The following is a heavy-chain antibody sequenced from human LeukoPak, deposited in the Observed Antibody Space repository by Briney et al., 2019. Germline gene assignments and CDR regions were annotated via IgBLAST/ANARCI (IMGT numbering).Heavy chain of an antibody. CDR2: ISSSGSTI. Sequence: GGSLRLSCAASGFTFSSYDVNWVRQAPGKGLEWISYISSSGSTIYYADSVKGRFTISRDNSKKTLYLQMNNLRAEDTAFYYCAKDRGIVVVGRFDPWGQGTLVTVSS. CDR3: AKDRGIVVVGRFDP. V-gene: IGHV3-48*03. J-gene: IGHJ5*02. D-gene: IGHD2-2*01. CDR1: GFTFSSYD.